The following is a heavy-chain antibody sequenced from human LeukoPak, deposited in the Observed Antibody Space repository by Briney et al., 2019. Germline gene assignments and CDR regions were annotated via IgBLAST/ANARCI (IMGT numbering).Heavy chain of an antibody. V-gene: IGHV1-46*01. D-gene: IGHD3-10*01. CDR3: ARGRGVSLDY. CDR1: GYTFTRYY. Sequence: GASVKVSCKASGYTFTRYYMHWVRQAPGQGLEWMGIINPSGGSASYAQKFQGRVTMTWDTSTSTVYMDLSSLRSEDTAVYYCARGRGVSLDYWGQGTLVTVSS. CDR2: INPSGGSA. J-gene: IGHJ4*02.